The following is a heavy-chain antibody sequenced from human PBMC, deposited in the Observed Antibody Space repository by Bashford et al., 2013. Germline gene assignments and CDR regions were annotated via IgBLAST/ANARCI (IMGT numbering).Heavy chain of an antibody. CDR2: IYYSGST. CDR3: ARTGIAAAENWFDP. CDR1: GGSISSYY. Sequence: SETLSLTCTVSGGSISSYYWSWIRQPPGKGLEWIGYIYYSGSTNYNPSLKSRVTISVDTSKNQFSLKLSSVTAADTAVYYCARTGIAAAENWFDPWGQGTLVTVSS. D-gene: IGHD6-13*01. J-gene: IGHJ5*02. V-gene: IGHV4-59*01.